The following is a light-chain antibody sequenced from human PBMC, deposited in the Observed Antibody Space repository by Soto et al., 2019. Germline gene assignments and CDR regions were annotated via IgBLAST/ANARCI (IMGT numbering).Light chain of an antibody. J-gene: IGLJ3*02. CDR1: RSDVGAYNY. CDR2: EVT. CDR3: SSYTTNHTRV. Sequence: QSALTQPASVSGSPGQSIAISCTGTRSDVGAYNYVSWYQQHPGKAPKLMISEVTNRPSGVSDRFSGSKSGNTASLTISGLQAEDEADYYCSSYTTNHTRVFGGGTKVTVL. V-gene: IGLV2-14*01.